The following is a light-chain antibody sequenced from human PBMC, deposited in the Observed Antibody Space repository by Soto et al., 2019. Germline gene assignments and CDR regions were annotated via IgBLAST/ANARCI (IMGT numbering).Light chain of an antibody. J-gene: IGKJ5*01. V-gene: IGKV1-9*01. CDR1: QVISTS. CDR2: AAS. CDR3: QQRFDSPIT. Sequence: DIQLTQSPSFLSPSIGESVNITCRASQVISTSLAWYQVKPGKAPKLLIYAASTLESGVPSRFSATLSGTEFSLTITSLQPEDFATYYCQQRFDSPITFGQRKRLEI.